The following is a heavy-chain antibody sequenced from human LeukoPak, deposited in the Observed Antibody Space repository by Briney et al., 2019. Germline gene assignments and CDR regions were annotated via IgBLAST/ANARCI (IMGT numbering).Heavy chain of an antibody. CDR3: AMSGSYTLFDY. J-gene: IGHJ4*02. Sequence: GGSLRLSCAAAGFTFSSYGMHWVRQDPGKGLEWVAVIWYDGSNKYYADSVKGRFTISRDNSKNTLYLQMNSLRAEDTAVYYCAMSGSYTLFDYWGQGTLVTVSS. CDR1: GFTFSSYG. V-gene: IGHV3-33*01. CDR2: IWYDGSNK. D-gene: IGHD1-26*01.